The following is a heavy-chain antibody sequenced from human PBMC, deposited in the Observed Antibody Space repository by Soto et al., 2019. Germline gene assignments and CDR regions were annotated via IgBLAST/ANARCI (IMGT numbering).Heavy chain of an antibody. CDR2: IYYSGTT. Sequence: QVLLQESGPGLVKPSETLSLTCTVSGGPLSSGSYYWSWIRQSPGQALEWIGYIYYSGTTKYNPSLKSRVSISVVTSKNQFSLRLTSLSAADTAVYYCARAASAYFDLLSAFHPWGQGTLVTVSS. CDR1: GGPLSSGSYY. V-gene: IGHV4-61*01. J-gene: IGHJ5*02. D-gene: IGHD3-9*01. CDR3: ARAASAYFDLLSAFHP.